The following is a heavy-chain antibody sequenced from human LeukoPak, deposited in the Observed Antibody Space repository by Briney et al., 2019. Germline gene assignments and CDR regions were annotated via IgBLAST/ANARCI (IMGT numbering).Heavy chain of an antibody. J-gene: IGHJ6*02. V-gene: IGHV1-8*01. Sequence: ASVKVSCKASGYTFTSYDINWVRQATGQGLEWMGWMNPNSGNTGYAQKFQGRVTMTMNTSISTAYMELSSLRSEDTAVYYCARVTALDYYYYYGMDVWGQGTTVTVSS. CDR1: GYTFTSYD. CDR3: ARVTALDYYYYYGMDV. CDR2: MNPNSGNT. D-gene: IGHD6-25*01.